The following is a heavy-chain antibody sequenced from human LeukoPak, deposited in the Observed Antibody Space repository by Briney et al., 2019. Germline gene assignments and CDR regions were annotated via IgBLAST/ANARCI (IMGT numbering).Heavy chain of an antibody. CDR2: ISAYNGNT. D-gene: IGHD3-9*01. Sequence: ASVKVSCKASGYTFTSYGISWVRQAPGQGLEWMGWISAYNGNTNYAQKLQGRVTMTEDTSTDTAYMELSSLRSEDTAVYYCARTLYYDILTGYYSPGYFDYWGQGTLVTVSS. V-gene: IGHV1-18*01. J-gene: IGHJ4*02. CDR3: ARTLYYDILTGYYSPGYFDY. CDR1: GYTFTSYG.